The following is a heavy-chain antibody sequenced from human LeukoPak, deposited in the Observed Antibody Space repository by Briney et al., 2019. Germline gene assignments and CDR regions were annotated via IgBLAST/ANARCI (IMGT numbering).Heavy chain of an antibody. D-gene: IGHD2-15*01. Sequence: PGRSLRLSCAASGFTFSSYGMHWVRQAPGKGPEWVAVISYDGSNKYYADSVKGRFTISRDNSKNTLYLQMNSLRAEDTAVYYCAKERCSGGSCYYYWGQGTLVTVSS. CDR3: AKERCSGGSCYYY. J-gene: IGHJ4*02. CDR2: ISYDGSNK. V-gene: IGHV3-30*18. CDR1: GFTFSSYG.